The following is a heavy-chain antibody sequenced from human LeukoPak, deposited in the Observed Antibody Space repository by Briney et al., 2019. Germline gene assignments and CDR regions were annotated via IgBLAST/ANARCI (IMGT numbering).Heavy chain of an antibody. J-gene: IGHJ3*02. CDR2: IYHSGST. V-gene: IGHV4-4*02. CDR3: ARPLYSSGWYGAFDI. CDR1: GGSISSSNW. Sequence: SETLSLTCAVSGGSISSSNWWSWVRQPPGKGLEWIGEIYHSGSTNYNPSLKSRVTISVDTSKNQFSLKLSSVTAADTAVYYCARPLYSSGWYGAFDIWGQGTMVTVSS. D-gene: IGHD6-19*01.